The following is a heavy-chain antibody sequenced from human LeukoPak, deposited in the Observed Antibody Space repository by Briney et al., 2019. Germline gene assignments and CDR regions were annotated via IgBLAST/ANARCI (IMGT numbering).Heavy chain of an antibody. Sequence: GASVKVSCKASGYTFTGYYMHWVRQAPGQGLEWMGWINPNSGGTNYAQKFQGRVTMTRDTSISTAYMELSSLRSEDTAVYYCARDRGSSYDMDVWGKGTTVTVSS. CDR3: ARDRGSSYDMDV. V-gene: IGHV1-2*02. CDR2: INPNSGGT. CDR1: GYTFTGYY. D-gene: IGHD6-13*01. J-gene: IGHJ6*03.